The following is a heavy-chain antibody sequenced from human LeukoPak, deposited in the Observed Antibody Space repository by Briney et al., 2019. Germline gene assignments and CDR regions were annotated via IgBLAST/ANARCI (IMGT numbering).Heavy chain of an antibody. CDR3: ARRGDEYDLLNDWFDP. CDR1: GYTFTGYF. Sequence: ASVKVSCKASGYTFTGYFLHWVRQAPGQGLEWMGYINPNSGVTNYAQNFQGRVTMTRDTSISTVYMELNRLTSDDTAVYYCARRGDEYDLLNDWFDPWGQGALVTVSS. D-gene: IGHD2-2*01. J-gene: IGHJ5*02. CDR2: INPNSGVT. V-gene: IGHV1-2*02.